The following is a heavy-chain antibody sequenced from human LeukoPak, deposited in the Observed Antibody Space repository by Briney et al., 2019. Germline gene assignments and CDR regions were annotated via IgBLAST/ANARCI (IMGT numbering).Heavy chain of an antibody. J-gene: IGHJ4*02. D-gene: IGHD6-19*01. CDR2: INTVSGII. V-gene: IGHV3-48*01. CDR3: ARVVSSGWSLPLDY. Sequence: GRSLRLSCAASGFTFRSYSVNWVRQAPGKGLEWISYINTVSGIISYADSVKGRFTISRDNSNSTLYLQMNSLRTEDTAVYYCARVVSSGWSLPLDYWGQGTLVTVSS. CDR1: GFTFRSYS.